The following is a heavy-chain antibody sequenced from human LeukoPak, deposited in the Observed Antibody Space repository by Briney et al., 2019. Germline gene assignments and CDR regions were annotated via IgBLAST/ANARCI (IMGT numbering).Heavy chain of an antibody. D-gene: IGHD3-22*01. J-gene: IGHJ4*02. CDR3: AKDDPYDSSGYYTGPDY. CDR2: ISYDGSNK. V-gene: IGHV3-30*18. Sequence: GGSLRLSCAASGFTFSSYGMHWVRQAPGKGLEWVAVISYDGSNKYYADSVKGRFTISRDNSKNTLYLQMNSLRAEDTAVYYCAKDDPYDSSGYYTGPDYWGQGTLVTVSS. CDR1: GFTFSSYG.